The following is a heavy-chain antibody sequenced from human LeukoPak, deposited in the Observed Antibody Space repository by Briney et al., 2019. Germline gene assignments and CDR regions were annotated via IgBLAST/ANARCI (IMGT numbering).Heavy chain of an antibody. CDR1: GYIFTNYG. D-gene: IGHD1-1*01. Sequence: ASVKVSCKTSGYIFTNYGITWVRQAPGQGLEWMGWISAYNGETNYAQKLQGRVTMTTDTSTTTAYMELRSLSSDDTAMYYCARDQTRFDPWGQGTLVTVSS. J-gene: IGHJ5*02. CDR2: ISAYNGET. CDR3: ARDQTRFDP. V-gene: IGHV1-18*01.